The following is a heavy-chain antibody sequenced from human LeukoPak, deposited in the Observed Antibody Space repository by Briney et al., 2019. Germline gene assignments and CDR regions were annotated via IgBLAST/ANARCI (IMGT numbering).Heavy chain of an antibody. CDR1: GGSFSGYY. CDR2: INHSGST. D-gene: IGHD3-3*01. J-gene: IGHJ5*02. Sequence: PSETLSLTCAVYGGSFSGYYWSWIRQPPGKGLEWIGEINHSGSTNYNPSLKSRVTISVDTSKNQFSLKLSSVTAADTAVYYCARRTGVLESLKRWSDPWGQGTLVTVSS. CDR3: ARRTGVLESLKRWSDP. V-gene: IGHV4-34*01.